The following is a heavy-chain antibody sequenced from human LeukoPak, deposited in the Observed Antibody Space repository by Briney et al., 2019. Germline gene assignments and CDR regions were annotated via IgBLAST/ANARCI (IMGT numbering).Heavy chain of an antibody. Sequence: HPGGSLRLSCAASGFTFSSYWMHWVRQAPGKGLVWVSRMKSDGSSTSYADSVKGRFTISRDNAKNTLYLQMNSLRAEDTAVYYCARVETGPDYGDYTLFDYWGQGTLVTVSS. D-gene: IGHD4-17*01. CDR1: GFTFSSYW. CDR3: ARVETGPDYGDYTLFDY. CDR2: MKSDGSST. J-gene: IGHJ4*02. V-gene: IGHV3-74*01.